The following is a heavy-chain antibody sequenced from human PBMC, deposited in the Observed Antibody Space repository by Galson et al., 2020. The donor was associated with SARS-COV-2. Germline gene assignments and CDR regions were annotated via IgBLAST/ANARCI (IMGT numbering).Heavy chain of an antibody. CDR2: ISISSSYI. D-gene: IGHD3-3*01. CDR1: GFTFSSYS. V-gene: IGHV3-21*01. CDR3: ARGSYYDFWSGYLRPSSGHFDY. J-gene: IGHJ4*02. Sequence: NSGGSLRLSFAASGFTFSSYSMNWVRQAPGKGLEWVSSISISSSYIYYADSVKGRFTISRDNAKNSLYLQMNSLRAEDTAVYYCARGSYYDFWSGYLRPSSGHFDYWGQGTLVTVSS.